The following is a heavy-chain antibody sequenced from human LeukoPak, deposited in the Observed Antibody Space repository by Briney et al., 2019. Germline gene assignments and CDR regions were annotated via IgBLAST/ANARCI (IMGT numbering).Heavy chain of an antibody. CDR2: ISGGGSTT. V-gene: IGHV3-23*01. Sequence: PGGSLKLSCTASRFTFSSYGMSWVRQAPGKGLEWVASISGGGSTTYNTDAVKGRFTISRDYSKSTVSLQMSSLRVEDTAVYYCAKGGAYGPGSYFDYWGQGTLVTVSS. CDR1: RFTFSSYG. CDR3: AKGGAYGPGSYFDY. D-gene: IGHD3-10*01. J-gene: IGHJ4*02.